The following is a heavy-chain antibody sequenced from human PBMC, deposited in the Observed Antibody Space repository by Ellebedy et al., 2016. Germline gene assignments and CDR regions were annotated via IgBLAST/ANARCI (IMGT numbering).Heavy chain of an antibody. Sequence: ASVKVSCKASGGSNYAISWVRQAPGQGLEWMGGIIPMFGTTNYAQKLQGRVTITADESTRTAYMELSSLRSEDLAVYYCASGGRGYFDLWGRGTLVTVSS. D-gene: IGHD2-15*01. J-gene: IGHJ2*01. V-gene: IGHV1-69*13. CDR3: ASGGRGYFDL. CDR1: GGSNYA. CDR2: IIPMFGTT.